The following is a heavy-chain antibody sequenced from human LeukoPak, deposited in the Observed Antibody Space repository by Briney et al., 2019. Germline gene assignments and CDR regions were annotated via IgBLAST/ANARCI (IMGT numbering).Heavy chain of an antibody. CDR2: IKRDGSEK. J-gene: IGHJ2*01. CDR1: GFTFSSSW. V-gene: IGHV3-7*01. CDR3: ARTPADWYFDL. Sequence: GGSLRLSCAASGFTFSSSWMSWVRQAPGRGLEWVANIKRDGSEKYYVDSVKGRFTISRDNAKNSLDLQLNSLRAEDTAVHYCARTPADWYFDLWGRGTLVTVSS.